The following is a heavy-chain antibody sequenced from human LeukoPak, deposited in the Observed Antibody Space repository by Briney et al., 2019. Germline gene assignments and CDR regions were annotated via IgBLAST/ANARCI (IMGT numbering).Heavy chain of an antibody. V-gene: IGHV3-33*01. CDR1: GFTLSSFG. CDR2: IWYDGSNK. D-gene: IGHD3-22*01. Sequence: PGRSLRLSCAASGFTLSSFGMHWVRQAPGKGLEWVAVIWYDGSNKYYADSVKGRFTISRDNSKNTLYLQMNSLRAEDTAVYYCARELPPVVTYYFDYWAREPWSPSPQ. CDR3: ARELPPVVTYYFDY. J-gene: IGHJ4*02.